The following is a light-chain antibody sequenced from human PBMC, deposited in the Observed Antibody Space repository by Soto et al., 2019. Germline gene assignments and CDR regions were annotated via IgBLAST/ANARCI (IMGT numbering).Light chain of an antibody. V-gene: IGKV2-28*01. CDR3: MQALQTPLT. Sequence: DIVMTQSPLSLPVTAGEPASISCRSSQSLLHSNGYNYLDWYLQKPGQSPQLLIYLGSNRASGVPDRFSGSGSGTDFTLKISRVEAEDVGVYYCMQALQTPLTFGQGTRLDIK. CDR1: QSLLHSNGYNY. CDR2: LGS. J-gene: IGKJ5*01.